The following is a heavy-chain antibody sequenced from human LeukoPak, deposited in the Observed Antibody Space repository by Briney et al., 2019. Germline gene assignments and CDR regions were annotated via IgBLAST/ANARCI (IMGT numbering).Heavy chain of an antibody. J-gene: IGHJ5*02. CDR3: ARESTVTTRTYNWFDP. CDR2: ISYDGSNE. CDR1: GFTFSNYA. D-gene: IGHD4-17*01. V-gene: IGHV3-30*04. Sequence: GVSLRLSCTASGFTFSNYAMHWVRQAPGKGPEWVAVISYDGSNENYADSVKGRFTISRDNSKNTLSLQMNSLTPEDTAVYYCARESTVTTRTYNWFDPWGQGTLVTVSS.